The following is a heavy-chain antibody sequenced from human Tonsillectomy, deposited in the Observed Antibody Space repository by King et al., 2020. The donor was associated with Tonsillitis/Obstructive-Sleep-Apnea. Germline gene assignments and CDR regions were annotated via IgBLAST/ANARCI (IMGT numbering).Heavy chain of an antibody. Sequence: VQLVESGGGLVKPRGSLRISCAASGFTFSDYYMTWIRQAPGKGLEWVSYISISSSYINYADSVKGRFTISRDNAKNSLYLQMNSLRAEDTAVYYCAREGATNSFDYWGQGTLVTVSS. D-gene: IGHD4/OR15-4a*01. CDR1: GFTFSDYY. CDR3: AREGATNSFDY. CDR2: ISISSSYI. V-gene: IGHV3-11*06. J-gene: IGHJ4*02.